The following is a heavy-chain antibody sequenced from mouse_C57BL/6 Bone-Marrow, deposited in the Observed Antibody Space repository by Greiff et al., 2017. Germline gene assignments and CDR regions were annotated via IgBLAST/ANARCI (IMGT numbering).Heavy chain of an antibody. V-gene: IGHV5-15*01. CDR1: GFTFSDYG. D-gene: IGHD1-1*01. CDR2: ISNFAYSI. CDR3: SRSYGSRGAMDY. Sequence: EVMLMESGGGLVQPGGSLKLSCAASGFTFSDYGMAWVRQAPRKGLGWVAFISNFAYSIYYADTVTGRFTISRENAKNTLYLEMSSLRSEETAMYDFSRSYGSRGAMDYWGQGTSVTVSS. J-gene: IGHJ4*01.